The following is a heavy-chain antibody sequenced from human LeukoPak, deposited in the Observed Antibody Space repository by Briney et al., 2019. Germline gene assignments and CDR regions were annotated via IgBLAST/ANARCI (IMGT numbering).Heavy chain of an antibody. J-gene: IGHJ4*02. Sequence: PGGSLRLSCAASGFTFSSYAMHWVRQAPGKGLEWVAIISYDGSKNNYADSVKGRFTISRDNSKNTLYLQMNSLRAEDTAVCYCAGGGYNSNWSRIDYWGKGTLVTVSS. CDR3: AGGGYNSNWSRIDY. D-gene: IGHD6-13*01. CDR1: GFTFSSYA. V-gene: IGHV3-30*04. CDR2: ISYDGSKN.